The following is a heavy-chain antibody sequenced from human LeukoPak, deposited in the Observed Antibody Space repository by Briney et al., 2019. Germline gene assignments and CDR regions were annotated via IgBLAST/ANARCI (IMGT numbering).Heavy chain of an antibody. Sequence: GGSLRLSCAASGFTFSSYWMSWVRQAPGKGLEWVSVIYSGGSTYYADSVKGRFTISRDNSKSTLYIQMNSLRAEDTAVHYCVRAYHPGGWFDPWGQGTLVTVSS. D-gene: IGHD2-21*01. CDR1: GFTFSSYW. J-gene: IGHJ5*02. CDR3: VRAYHPGGWFDP. V-gene: IGHV3-66*01. CDR2: IYSGGST.